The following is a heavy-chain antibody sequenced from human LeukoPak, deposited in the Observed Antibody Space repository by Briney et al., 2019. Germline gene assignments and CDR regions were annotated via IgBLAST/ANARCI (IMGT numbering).Heavy chain of an antibody. V-gene: IGHV4-34*01. Sequence: SETLSLTCAVYGGSFSGYYWSWNRQPPGKGLEWIGEINHSGSTNYNPSLKSRVTISVDTSKNQFSLKLSSVTAADTAVYYCARGHPDYVWGSYRFDYWGQGTLVTVSS. CDR2: INHSGST. J-gene: IGHJ4*02. CDR3: ARGHPDYVWGSYRFDY. CDR1: GGSFSGYY. D-gene: IGHD3-16*02.